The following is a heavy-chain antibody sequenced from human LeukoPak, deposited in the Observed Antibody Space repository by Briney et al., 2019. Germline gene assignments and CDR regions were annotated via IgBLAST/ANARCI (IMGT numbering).Heavy chain of an antibody. D-gene: IGHD3-22*01. Sequence: GESLKISCKASGYSFTNYWIGWVRQMPGKGLECMGIIYPDDSDTTYSPSFQGQVTISADKSISTAYLQWRSLKASDTAMYYCARRLMYYYDTSGYDVAFDIWGQGTMVTVSS. V-gene: IGHV5-51*01. CDR1: GYSFTNYW. CDR2: IYPDDSDT. J-gene: IGHJ3*02. CDR3: ARRLMYYYDTSGYDVAFDI.